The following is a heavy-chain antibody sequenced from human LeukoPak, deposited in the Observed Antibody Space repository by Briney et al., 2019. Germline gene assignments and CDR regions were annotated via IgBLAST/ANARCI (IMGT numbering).Heavy chain of an antibody. V-gene: IGHV3-23*01. CDR2: ISGSGGST. Sequence: GGSLRLSCAASGFTFSSYAMSWVRQAPGKGLEWVSAISGSGGSTYYADSVKGRFTISRDNSKNTLYLQMNSLRAEDTAMYYCVRASHPGGWFDPWGQGTLVTVSS. CDR1: GFTFSSYA. D-gene: IGHD3-10*01. CDR3: VRASHPGGWFDP. J-gene: IGHJ5*02.